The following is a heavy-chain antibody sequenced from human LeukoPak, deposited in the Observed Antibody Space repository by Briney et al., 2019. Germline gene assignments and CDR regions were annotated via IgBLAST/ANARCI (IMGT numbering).Heavy chain of an antibody. J-gene: IGHJ4*01. CDR1: GFTFSSYA. Sequence: PGGSLRLSCAASGFTFSSYAMSWVRQAPGKGLEWVSAISGSGGSTYYADSVKGRFTISRDNSKNTLYLQMNSLRAEDTAVYNCAKEGELLWFGELSYYFDYWGHGTLVTVSS. CDR3: AKEGELLWFGELSYYFDY. V-gene: IGHV3-23*01. CDR2: ISGSGGST. D-gene: IGHD3-10*01.